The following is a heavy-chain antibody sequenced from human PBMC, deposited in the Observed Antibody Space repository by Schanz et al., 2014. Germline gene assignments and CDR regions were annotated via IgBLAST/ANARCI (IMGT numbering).Heavy chain of an antibody. CDR1: GGTFSSDT. D-gene: IGHD6-13*01. CDR3: ASSGAGYSSSWDFDY. V-gene: IGHV1-69*09. J-gene: IGHJ4*02. Sequence: VQLVQSGAEVKRPGASVRVSCKASGGTFSSDTFSWVRQAPGQGLEWMGRIVPIAGITNYAQRFQGRVTITADKSSDTAYMELSSLRAEDTAVYYCASSGAGYSSSWDFDYWGQGTLVTVAS. CDR2: IVPIAGIT.